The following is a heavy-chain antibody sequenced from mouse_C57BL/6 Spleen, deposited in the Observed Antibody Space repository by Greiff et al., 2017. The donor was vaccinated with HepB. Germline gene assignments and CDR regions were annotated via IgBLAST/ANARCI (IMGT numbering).Heavy chain of an antibody. CDR1: GFNIKDYY. Sequence: EVQGVESGAELVRPGASVKLSCTASGFNIKDYYMHWVKQRPEQGLEWIGRIDPEDGDTEYAPKFQGKATMTADTSSNTAYLQLSSLTSEDTAGYYCTTHYYGSSYRYFDVWGTGTTVTVSS. CDR2: IDPEDGDT. J-gene: IGHJ1*03. V-gene: IGHV14-1*01. D-gene: IGHD1-1*01. CDR3: TTHYYGSSYRYFDV.